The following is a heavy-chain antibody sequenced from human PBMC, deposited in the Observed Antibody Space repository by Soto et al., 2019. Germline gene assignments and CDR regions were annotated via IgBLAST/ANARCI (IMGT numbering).Heavy chain of an antibody. CDR2: ISSSGMTI. Sequence: LRLSCAASGFTFTNYEMNWVRQAPGKGLEWISYISSSGMTISYADSVKGRFTISRDNAKNSLYLQMNSLRAEDTAVYYCARDPEKYSGSDLGIDYWGQGTLVTVSS. CDR1: GFTFTNYE. J-gene: IGHJ4*02. D-gene: IGHD5-12*01. V-gene: IGHV3-48*03. CDR3: ARDPEKYSGSDLGIDY.